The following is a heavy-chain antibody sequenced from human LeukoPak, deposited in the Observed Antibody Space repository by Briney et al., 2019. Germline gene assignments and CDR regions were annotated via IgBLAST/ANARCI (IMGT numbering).Heavy chain of an antibody. CDR3: ARQATGSWTSVYYFDY. CDR2: ISAYNGNT. D-gene: IGHD3/OR15-3a*01. CDR1: GYTFTSYG. Sequence: GASVKVSCKASGYTFTSYGISWVRQAPGQGLEWMGWISAYNGNTNYAQKLQGRVTMTTDTSTSTAYMELRSLRSDDTAVYYCARQATGSWTSVYYFDYWGQGTLVSVSS. V-gene: IGHV1-18*01. J-gene: IGHJ4*02.